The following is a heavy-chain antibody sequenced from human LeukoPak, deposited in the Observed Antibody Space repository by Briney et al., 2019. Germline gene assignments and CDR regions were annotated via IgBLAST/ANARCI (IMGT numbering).Heavy chain of an antibody. J-gene: IGHJ4*02. V-gene: IGHV3-43*02. CDR2: ISGDGGST. Sequence: GGSLRLSCAASGFTFDDYAMHWVRQAPGKGLEWVSLISGDGGSTYYADSVKGRFTISRDNSKNSLYLQMNSLRTEDTALYYCAKGCYDFWSGLLVDPDYWGQGTLVTVSS. D-gene: IGHD3-3*01. CDR3: AKGCYDFWSGLLVDPDY. CDR1: GFTFDDYA.